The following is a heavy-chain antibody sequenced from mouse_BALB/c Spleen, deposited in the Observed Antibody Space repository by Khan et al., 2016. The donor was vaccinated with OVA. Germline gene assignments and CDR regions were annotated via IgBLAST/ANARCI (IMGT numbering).Heavy chain of an antibody. J-gene: IGHJ2*01. V-gene: IGHV1-77*01. CDR2: IYPGSGNT. CDR3: ERMDTTPLDY. Sequence: QVQLKQSGTELARPGASVKLSCKASGYTFTDYYITWVKQRTGQGLEWMGEIYPGSGNTYYNEKFRGKATLTADKSSNTAYMQLSSLTSEDSAGYFCERMDTTPLDYWGQGTPLTVSS. D-gene: IGHD2-3*01. CDR1: GYTFTDYY.